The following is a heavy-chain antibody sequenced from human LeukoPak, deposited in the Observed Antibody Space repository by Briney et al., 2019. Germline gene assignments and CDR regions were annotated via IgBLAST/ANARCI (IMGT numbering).Heavy chain of an antibody. CDR3: ARDIYGGNWPNDY. D-gene: IGHD4-23*01. V-gene: IGHV3-21*01. CDR1: GFTFSRYT. CDR2: ISGRSSYI. Sequence: GGSLRLSCAAAGFTFSRYTMNWVRQAPGKGREGVSSISGRSSYIYYVDSVKGRFTISRDNAKNSLHLQMNSLRAEDTAVYYCARDIYGGNWPNDYWGQGTLVTVSS. J-gene: IGHJ4*02.